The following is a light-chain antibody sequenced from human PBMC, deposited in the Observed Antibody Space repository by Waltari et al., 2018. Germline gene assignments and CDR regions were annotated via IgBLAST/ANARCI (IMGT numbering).Light chain of an antibody. J-gene: IGLJ2*01. Sequence: QAALTQSPSVSGSPGQSVTISCAGTSSDIGAYNRVSWYQQHPGKAPKLLISEVSDRPSGVSDRFSGSKSGNTASLIISGLQTEDEADYYCNSYTNKDGFIFGGGTRLTVL. CDR3: NSYTNKDGFI. V-gene: IGLV2-14*01. CDR2: EVS. CDR1: SSDIGAYNR.